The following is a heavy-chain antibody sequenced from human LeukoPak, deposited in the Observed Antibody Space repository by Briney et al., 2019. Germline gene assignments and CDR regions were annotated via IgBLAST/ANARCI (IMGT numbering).Heavy chain of an antibody. CDR1: GFTFSDYY. J-gene: IGHJ4*02. D-gene: IGHD2-2*01. CDR2: ISSSGSTI. V-gene: IGHV3-11*04. Sequence: GGSLRLSCAASGFTFSDYYMSWIRQAPGKGLEWVSYISSSGSTIYYADSVKGRFTISRDNAKNSLYLQMNSLRANDTAVYYCARADCSSTSCYELDYWGQGTLVTVSS. CDR3: ARADCSSTSCYELDY.